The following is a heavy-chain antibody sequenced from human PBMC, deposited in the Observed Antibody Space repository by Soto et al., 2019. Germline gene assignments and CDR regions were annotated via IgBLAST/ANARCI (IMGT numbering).Heavy chain of an antibody. V-gene: IGHV4-30-2*01. Sequence: SDTLSLTSAVSGGSIRSRGYSWSWIRQPPGKGLEWIGYIYHSGSTYYNASLKSRVTISVDRSKNQFSLKLSSVTAADTAVYYCARGEVYYYDSSGYYRANDAFDIWGQGTMVT. CDR1: GGSIRSRGYS. CDR3: ARGEVYYYDSSGYYRANDAFDI. D-gene: IGHD3-22*01. CDR2: IYHSGST. J-gene: IGHJ3*02.